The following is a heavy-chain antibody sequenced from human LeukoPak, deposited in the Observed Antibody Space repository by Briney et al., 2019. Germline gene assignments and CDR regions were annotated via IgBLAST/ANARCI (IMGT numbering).Heavy chain of an antibody. D-gene: IGHD5-12*01. V-gene: IGHV3-74*01. CDR1: GFTFSTYW. J-gene: IGHJ4*02. CDR2: IFSDGSST. CDR3: ARGPSGYHNT. Sequence: GGSLRLSCAASGFTFSTYWMHWVRQAPGKGLVWVALIFSDGSSTIYADSVKGRFTISRDNSKNTLYLQMNSLRAEDTAVYYCARGPSGYHNTGGQGTLVTVSS.